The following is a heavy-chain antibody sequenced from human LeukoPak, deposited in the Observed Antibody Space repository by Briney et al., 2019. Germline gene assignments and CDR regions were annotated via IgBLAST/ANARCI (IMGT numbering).Heavy chain of an antibody. D-gene: IGHD3-10*01. CDR1: GGSTSKNNW. CDR3: ARGEERVSGTIHFYY. J-gene: IGHJ4*02. V-gene: IGHV4-4*02. CDR2: IYHGGST. Sequence: NPSGTLSLTCAVSGGSTSKNNWWSWVRQPPGMGLEWIGEIYHGGSTNYNPSLKSRVTMSVDRSKNQFSLKLSSVTAADTAVYYCARGEERVSGTIHFYYLGQGTLVTVSS.